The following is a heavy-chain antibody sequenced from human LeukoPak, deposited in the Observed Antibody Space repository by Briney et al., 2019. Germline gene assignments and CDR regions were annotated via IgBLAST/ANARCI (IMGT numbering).Heavy chain of an antibody. D-gene: IGHD3-22*01. CDR2: ISSSSDSI. J-gene: IGHJ4*02. V-gene: IGHV3-48*01. CDR3: ARVRTDSSGYYYEGYDY. Sequence: GGSLRLSCTASGFTFSSYGMNWVRQAPGKGLEWVSYISSSSDSIYYADSVKGRFTISRDNAKNSLYLQMNRLRPDDTALYYCARVRTDSSGYYYEGYDYWGQGTLVTVSS. CDR1: GFTFSSYG.